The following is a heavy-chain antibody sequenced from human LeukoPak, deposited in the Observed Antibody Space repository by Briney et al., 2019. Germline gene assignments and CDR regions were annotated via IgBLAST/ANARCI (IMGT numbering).Heavy chain of an antibody. CDR1: GFTFTSSA. CDR3: AADGEAHDAFDI. CDR2: IVVGSGNT. Sequence: SVKVSCKASGFTFTSSAVQWVRQAREQRLEWIGWIVVGSGNTNYAQKFQERVTITRDMSTSTAYMELSSLRSEDTAVYYCAADGEAHDAFDIWGQGTMVTVSS. J-gene: IGHJ3*02. V-gene: IGHV1-58*01.